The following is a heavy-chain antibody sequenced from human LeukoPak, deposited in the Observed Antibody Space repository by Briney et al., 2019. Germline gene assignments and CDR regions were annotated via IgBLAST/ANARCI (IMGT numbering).Heavy chain of an antibody. CDR2: IYGSGIT. CDR3: ARLKFYDSTGYSPGYYMDV. Sequence: PSETLSLTCTVSGGSIISNYWSWIRQSAGTGVEGIVRIYGSGITDYNPSLKSRVTMSLDTSRKQFSLRLTSVTAADTAVYYCARLKFYDSTGYSPGYYMDVWGKGTTVSVFS. V-gene: IGHV4-4*07. CDR1: GGSIISNY. J-gene: IGHJ6*03. D-gene: IGHD3-22*01.